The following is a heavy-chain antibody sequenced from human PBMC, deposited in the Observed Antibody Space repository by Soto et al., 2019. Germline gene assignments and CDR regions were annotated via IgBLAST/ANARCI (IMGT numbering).Heavy chain of an antibody. CDR1: GFTFSSYA. CDR2: ISGSGGST. J-gene: IGHJ4*02. V-gene: IGHV3-23*01. CDR3: AEDPSGGYCSGDSCYY. Sequence: EVQLLESGGGLVQPGGSLRLSCVASGFTFSSYAMSWVRQAPGKGLEWVSSISGSGGSTYYADSVRGRFTISRDNSKNTLYLQMNSLRAEDTAVYYCAEDPSGGYCSGDSCYYWGQGTLVTVSS. D-gene: IGHD2-15*01.